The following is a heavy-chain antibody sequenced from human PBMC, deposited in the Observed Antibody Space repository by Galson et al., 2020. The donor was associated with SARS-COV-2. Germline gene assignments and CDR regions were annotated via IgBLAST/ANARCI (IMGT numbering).Heavy chain of an antibody. Sequence: SQTLSLTCTVSRGSISSNNYYWGWIRQPPGKGLEWIGSIFYRGTTYYNPSLKSRVTISIDTSKNQFSLKVNSVTAADSAVYFCARHYMGPTDNYGMDVWGQGPTVTVSS. V-gene: IGHV4-39*01. CDR2: IFYRGTT. CDR3: ARHYMGPTDNYGMDV. CDR1: RGSISSNNYY. J-gene: IGHJ6*02. D-gene: IGHD1-26*01.